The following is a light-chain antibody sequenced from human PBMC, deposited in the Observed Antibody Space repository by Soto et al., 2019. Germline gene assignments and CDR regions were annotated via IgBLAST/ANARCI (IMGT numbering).Light chain of an antibody. J-gene: IGLJ3*02. CDR3: SSYTSSSTSWV. CDR1: SSDVGGYNY. V-gene: IGLV2-14*01. CDR2: DVS. Sequence: QSALTQPASVSGSPGQSITISCTGTSSDVGGYNYVSWYQQHPGKAPKLMIYDVSNWPSGVSNRFSGSKSGNTASLTISGLQAEDEADYYCSSYTSSSTSWVFGGGTKLTVL.